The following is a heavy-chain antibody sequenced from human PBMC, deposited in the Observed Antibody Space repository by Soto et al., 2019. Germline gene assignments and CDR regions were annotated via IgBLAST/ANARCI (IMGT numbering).Heavy chain of an antibody. CDR3: ARGPYYDILTGAPWFDP. J-gene: IGHJ5*02. D-gene: IGHD3-9*01. V-gene: IGHV3-21*01. CDR2: ISSSGSYI. CDR1: GFTFSSYS. Sequence: GSLRLSCAASGFTFSSYSMNWVRQAPGKGLEWVSSISSSGSYIYYADSVKGRFTISRDNAKNSLYLQMNSLRAEDTAVYYCARGPYYDILTGAPWFDPWGQGTLVTVSS.